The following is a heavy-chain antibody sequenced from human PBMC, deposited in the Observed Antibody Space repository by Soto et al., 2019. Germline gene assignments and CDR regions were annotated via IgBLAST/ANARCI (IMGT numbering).Heavy chain of an antibody. CDR2: IYYSGST. D-gene: IGHD4-17*01. Sequence: QVQLQESGPGLVKPSETLSLTCTVSGGSISSYYWSWIRQPPGKGLERIGYIYYSGSTNYNPSLKSRVTISVDTSKNQFSLKLSSVTAADTAVYYCARNDYGDYGGHFDLWGRGTLVTVSS. V-gene: IGHV4-59*08. J-gene: IGHJ2*01. CDR1: GGSISSYY. CDR3: ARNDYGDYGGHFDL.